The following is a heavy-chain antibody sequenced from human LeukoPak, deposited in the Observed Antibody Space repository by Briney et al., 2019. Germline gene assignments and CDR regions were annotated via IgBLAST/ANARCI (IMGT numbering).Heavy chain of an antibody. J-gene: IGHJ4*02. D-gene: IGHD1-26*01. V-gene: IGHV4-39*01. CDR2: IYYSGIT. CDR1: GASISGSSHYF. CDR3: ARYSGMGCSPGTYSNS. Sequence: PSETLSLTCTVSGASISGSSHYFWGWIRQTPGKGLEWIGSIYYSGITYYTPSLKSRLTISVDTSRNQFSLKLSSVSAADTAVYYCARYSGMGCSPGTYSNSWGQGTRVTVSS.